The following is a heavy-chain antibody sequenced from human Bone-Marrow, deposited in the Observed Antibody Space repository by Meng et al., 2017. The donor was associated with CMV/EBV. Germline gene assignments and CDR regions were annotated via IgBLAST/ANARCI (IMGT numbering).Heavy chain of an antibody. V-gene: IGHV4-34*01. D-gene: IGHD6-19*01. CDR3: ARGFIAVAGTVLEHWFDP. J-gene: IGHJ5*02. CDR1: RGSFSGYY. Sequence: SETLSLTCAVYRGSFSGYYWSWIRQPPGKGLEWLGEINHSGGTNCNPSLESRVTISVDTSKNQFSLKLSSLTAADTAVYYCARGFIAVAGTVLEHWFDPWGQGTLVTVSS. CDR2: INHSGGT.